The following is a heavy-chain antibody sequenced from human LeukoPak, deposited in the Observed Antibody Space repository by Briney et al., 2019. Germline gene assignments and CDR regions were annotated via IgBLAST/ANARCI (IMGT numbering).Heavy chain of an antibody. J-gene: IGHJ4*02. D-gene: IGHD3-16*02. CDR3: ARDYDYVWGSYRHTPDY. CDR2: ISAYNGNT. V-gene: IGHV1-18*01. CDR1: GYTFTSYG. Sequence: ATVKVSCKASGYTFTSYGITWVRQAPGQGLEWMGWISAYNGNTDYAQKLQGRVTTTTDTSTSTVYMELRSLRSDDTAVYYCARDYDYVWGSYRHTPDYWGQGTLVTVSS.